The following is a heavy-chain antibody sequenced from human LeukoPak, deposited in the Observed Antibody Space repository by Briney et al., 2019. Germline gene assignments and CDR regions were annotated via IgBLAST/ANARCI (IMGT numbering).Heavy chain of an antibody. V-gene: IGHV3-53*01. J-gene: IGHJ4*02. CDR2: IYSGVNT. CDR3: ARGTVTAPDY. D-gene: IGHD2-21*02. Sequence: PGGSLRLSCAASGFSASNTYMSWVRQAPGKGLEWVSIIYSGVNTYYADSVKGRFTISRDNSKNTLYLQMNRLRPEDTAVYYCARGTVTAPDYWGQGTLVTVSS. CDR1: GFSASNTY.